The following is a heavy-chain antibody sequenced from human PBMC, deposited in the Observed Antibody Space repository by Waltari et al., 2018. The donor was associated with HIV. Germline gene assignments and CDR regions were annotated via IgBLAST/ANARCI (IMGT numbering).Heavy chain of an antibody. CDR2: IYYRGST. D-gene: IGHD3-3*01. Sequence: QLQLQESGPGLVKPSETLSLTCTVSGGPISRSSYYWGWIRQTPGKGLEWIGSIYYRGSTYYNPSLKSRVTISVDTSKNQFSLKLSSVTAADTAVYYCARHGFRRAYYDFWSGYYRFDYWGQGTLVTVSS. J-gene: IGHJ4*02. V-gene: IGHV4-39*01. CDR1: GGPISRSSYY. CDR3: ARHGFRRAYYDFWSGYYRFDY.